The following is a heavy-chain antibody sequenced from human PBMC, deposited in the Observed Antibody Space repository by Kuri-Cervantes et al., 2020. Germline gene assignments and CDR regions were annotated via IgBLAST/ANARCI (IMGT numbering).Heavy chain of an antibody. J-gene: IGHJ4*02. CDR1: GYIFTNYF. Sequence: ASVKVSCKASGYIFTNYFLHWVRQAPGQGLEWMGIINPSDGSPNYAQIFQGRVTMTRDTSTSTVYMELSSLRSEDTAVYYCARFKSGRSYGPIDHWGLGTLVTVSS. CDR2: INPSDGSP. CDR3: ARFKSGRSYGPIDH. V-gene: IGHV1-46*01. D-gene: IGHD4-17*01.